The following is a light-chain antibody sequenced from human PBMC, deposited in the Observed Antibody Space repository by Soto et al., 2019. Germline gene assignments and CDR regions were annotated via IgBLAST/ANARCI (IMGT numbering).Light chain of an antibody. V-gene: IGKV3-15*01. CDR1: QSVSNN. CDR3: PPYKQWPLT. Sequence: EIVMTQSPATVSVSPGERGTLSCRASQSVSNNVAWSQQKPGQARRLLIYHAATRATGIPARFSGSGSGTEVQLTISRLQSEDVAVYYCPPYKQWPLTFGGGTNVDIK. CDR2: HAA. J-gene: IGKJ4*01.